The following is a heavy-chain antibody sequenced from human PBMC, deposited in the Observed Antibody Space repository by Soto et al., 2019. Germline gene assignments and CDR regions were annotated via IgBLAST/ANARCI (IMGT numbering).Heavy chain of an antibody. D-gene: IGHD6-13*01. CDR3: ARHHGSPGSYFGMDV. V-gene: IGHV5-51*01. CDR1: GYSFTSYW. J-gene: IGHJ6*02. Sequence: GESLKISCKGSGYSFTSYWINWVRQMPGKGLEWMGIIYPGDSDTRYSPSFQGQVTISADKSINTAYLQWRSLKASDTAVYYCARHHGSPGSYFGMDVWGQGTTVTVSS. CDR2: IYPGDSDT.